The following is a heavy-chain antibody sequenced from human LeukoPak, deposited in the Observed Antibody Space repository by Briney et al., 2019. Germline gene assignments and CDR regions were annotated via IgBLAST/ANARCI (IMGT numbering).Heavy chain of an antibody. CDR3: LVLGYCSGGSCPPNAFDI. V-gene: IGHV1-46*01. CDR1: GYTFTSYH. CDR2: INPSGGST. J-gene: IGHJ3*02. Sequence: ASVKVSCKASGYTFTSYHMHWVRQAPGQGLEWMGIINPSGGSTSYAQKFQGRVTMTRDTSTSTVYMELSSLRSEDTAVYYCLVLGYCSGGSCPPNAFDIWGQGTMVTVSS. D-gene: IGHD2-15*01.